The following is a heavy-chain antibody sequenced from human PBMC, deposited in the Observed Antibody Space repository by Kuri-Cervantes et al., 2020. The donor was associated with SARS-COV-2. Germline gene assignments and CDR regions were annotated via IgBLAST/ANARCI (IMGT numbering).Heavy chain of an antibody. Sequence: ASVKVSCKASGYIFTTYDINWVRQAPGQGPEWMGWMNPNSGNTGYAQKFQGRVTMTRNISANTAYMELSGLSSEDTAMYYCGRGLVGLASRQGAYWGQGTLVTVSS. CDR3: GRGLVGLASRQGAY. V-gene: IGHV1-8*01. D-gene: IGHD6-6*01. CDR1: GYIFTTYD. J-gene: IGHJ4*02. CDR2: MNPNSGNT.